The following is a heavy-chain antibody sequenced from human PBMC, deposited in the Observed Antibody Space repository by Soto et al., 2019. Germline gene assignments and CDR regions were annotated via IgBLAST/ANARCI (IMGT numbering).Heavy chain of an antibody. CDR1: GGSISSYY. Sequence: SDTLSLTCTVSGGSISSYYWSWIRQPPGKGLEWIGYIYYSGSTNYNPSLKSRVTISVDTSKNQFSLKLSSVTAADTAVYYCARHAPDNYDYIWGSYRRYYYYYYYMDVWGKGTTVTVSS. J-gene: IGHJ6*03. V-gene: IGHV4-59*08. D-gene: IGHD3-16*02. CDR2: IYYSGST. CDR3: ARHAPDNYDYIWGSYRRYYYYYYYMDV.